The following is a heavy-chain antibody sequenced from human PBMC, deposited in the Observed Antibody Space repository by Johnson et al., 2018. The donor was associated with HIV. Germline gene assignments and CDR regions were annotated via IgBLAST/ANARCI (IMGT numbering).Heavy chain of an antibody. V-gene: IGHV3-66*01. D-gene: IGHD6-13*01. CDR1: GFTFSSNY. J-gene: IGHJ3*02. Sequence: VQLVESGGGLVKPGGSLRLSCAASGFTFSSNYITWVRQAPGKGLEWVSVISSGGDTYYADSVKDRFTISRDNSKNTLYLQMNRLRAEETAVYYCAKDQWSSSWTNDAFDIWGQGPMLAVSS. CDR3: AKDQWSSSWTNDAFDI. CDR2: ISSGGDT.